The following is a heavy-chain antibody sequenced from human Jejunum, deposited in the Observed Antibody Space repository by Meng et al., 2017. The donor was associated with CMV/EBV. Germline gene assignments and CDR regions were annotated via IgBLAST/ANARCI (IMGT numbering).Heavy chain of an antibody. D-gene: IGHD6-19*01. J-gene: IGHJ4*02. Sequence: QGQPQESGPGLVKPSETLSLICTVSGGSINNYYWNWIRQSAGKGLEWIGRIYTSGSTNYNPSLQSRVTMSVDTSKNQFSLKLTSVTAADTAVYYCARGYSSDWYDYWGQGALVTVSS. V-gene: IGHV4-4*07. CDR3: ARGYSSDWYDY. CDR2: IYTSGST. CDR1: GGSINNYY.